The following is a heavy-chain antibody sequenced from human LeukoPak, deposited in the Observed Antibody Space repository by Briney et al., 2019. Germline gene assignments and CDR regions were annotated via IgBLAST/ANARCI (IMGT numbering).Heavy chain of an antibody. V-gene: IGHV3-53*01. D-gene: IGHD2-2*01. CDR2: IYSGGST. CDR3: ARGGFYCSSTSCYGGYYGMDV. CDR1: GFTVSSNY. J-gene: IGHJ6*02. Sequence: PGGSLRRSCAASGFTVSSNYMSWVRQAPGKGLEWRSIIYSGGSTHYADSLKGRFTISRDNSNNTLYLQMNSLRAEDTAVYYCARGGFYCSSTSCYGGYYGMDVWGQGTTVTVSS.